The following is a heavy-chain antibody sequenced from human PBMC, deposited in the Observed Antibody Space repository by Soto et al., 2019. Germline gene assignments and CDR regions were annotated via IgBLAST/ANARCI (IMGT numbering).Heavy chain of an antibody. J-gene: IGHJ4*02. D-gene: IGHD6-19*01. CDR3: ARRGSGRYYDY. Sequence: EVQLLESGGGLVQPGGSLRLSCAASGFTFSSYAMRWVRQAPGKGLEWVSAISGSGGSMYYADSVKGRFTISRDNYKSTLDLQMNSLRAEDTAAYYGARRGSGRYYDYWGQGTLVTVSS. CDR1: GFTFSSYA. V-gene: IGHV3-23*01. CDR2: ISGSGGSM.